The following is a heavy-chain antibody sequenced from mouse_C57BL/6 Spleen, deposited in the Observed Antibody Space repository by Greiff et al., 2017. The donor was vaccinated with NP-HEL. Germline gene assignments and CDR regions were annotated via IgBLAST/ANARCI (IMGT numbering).Heavy chain of an antibody. CDR2: IYPGSGST. D-gene: IGHD1-1*01. CDR1: GYTFTSYW. J-gene: IGHJ2*01. CDR3: ARREIYYYGSSYGY. V-gene: IGHV1-55*01. Sequence: LVESGAELVKPGASVKMSCKASGYTFTSYWITWVKQRPGQGLEWIGDIYPGSGSTNYNEKFKSKATLTVDTSSSTAYMQLSSLTSEDSAVYYCARREIYYYGSSYGYWGQGTTLTVSS.